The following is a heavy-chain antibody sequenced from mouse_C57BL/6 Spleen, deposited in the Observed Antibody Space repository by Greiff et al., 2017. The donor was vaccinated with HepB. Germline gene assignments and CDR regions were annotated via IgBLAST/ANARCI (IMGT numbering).Heavy chain of an antibody. Sequence: VQLQQSGTVLARPGASVKMSCKTSGYTFTSYWMHWVKQRPGQGLEWIGAIYPGNGDTSYNQKFKGKAKLTAVTSASTAYMELSSLTNEDSAVYYCTRTIYYGYDGLDYWGQGTTLTVSS. D-gene: IGHD2-2*01. J-gene: IGHJ2*01. CDR2: IYPGNGDT. CDR3: TRTIYYGYDGLDY. V-gene: IGHV1-5*01. CDR1: GYTFTSYW.